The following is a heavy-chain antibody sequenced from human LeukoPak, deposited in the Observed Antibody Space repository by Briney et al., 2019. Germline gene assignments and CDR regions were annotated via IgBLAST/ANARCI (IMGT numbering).Heavy chain of an antibody. D-gene: IGHD1-26*01. CDR2: INAGNGNT. CDR3: ARGDHIVGATEIYYYYMDV. Sequence: GASVKVSCKASGYTFTSYAMHWVRQAPGQRLEWMGWINAGNGNTKYSQEFQGRVTITRDTSASTAYMELSSLRSEDMAVYYCARGDHIVGATEIYYYYMDVWGKGTTVTVSS. V-gene: IGHV1-3*03. CDR1: GYTFTSYA. J-gene: IGHJ6*03.